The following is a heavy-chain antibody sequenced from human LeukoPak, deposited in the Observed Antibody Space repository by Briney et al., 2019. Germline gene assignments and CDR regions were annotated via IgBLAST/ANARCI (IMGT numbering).Heavy chain of an antibody. D-gene: IGHD5-18*01. Sequence: SETLSLTCTVSGGSISSYYWSWIRQPAGKGLEWIGSIYTSGSTNYNPSLKSRVTISVDKSKNQFSLKLSSVTAADTAVYYCARDPTDTANAFDIWGQGTMVTVSS. J-gene: IGHJ3*02. CDR2: IYTSGST. CDR1: GGSISSYY. V-gene: IGHV4-4*07. CDR3: ARDPTDTANAFDI.